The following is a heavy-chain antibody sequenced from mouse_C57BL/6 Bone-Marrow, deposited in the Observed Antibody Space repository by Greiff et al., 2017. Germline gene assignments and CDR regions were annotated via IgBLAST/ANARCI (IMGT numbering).Heavy chain of an antibody. V-gene: IGHV5-16*01. CDR1: GFTFSDYY. Sequence: EVMLVESEGGLVQPGSSMKLSCTASGFTFSDYYMAWVRQVPEKGLEWVANINYDGSSTYYLDSLKSRFIISRDNAKNIPYLQMSSLKSEDTATYYCARVDYDYLTPFAYWGQGTLVTVSA. J-gene: IGHJ3*01. CDR3: ARVDYDYLTPFAY. CDR2: INYDGSST. D-gene: IGHD2-4*01.